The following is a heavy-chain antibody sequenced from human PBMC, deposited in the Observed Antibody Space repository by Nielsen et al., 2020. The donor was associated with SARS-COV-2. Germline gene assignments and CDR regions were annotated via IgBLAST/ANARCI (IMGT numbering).Heavy chain of an antibody. D-gene: IGHD6-13*01. CDR3: ARDGRRVAAAGTL. V-gene: IGHV4-31*03. J-gene: IGHJ4*02. CDR2: IYYSGST. Sequence: SETLSLTCTVSGGSISSGGYYWSWIRQHPGKGLEWIGYIYYSGSTYYNPSLKSRVTISVDTSKNQFSLKLSSVTAADTAVYYCARDGRRVAAAGTLWGQGTLVTVSS. CDR1: GGSISSGGYY.